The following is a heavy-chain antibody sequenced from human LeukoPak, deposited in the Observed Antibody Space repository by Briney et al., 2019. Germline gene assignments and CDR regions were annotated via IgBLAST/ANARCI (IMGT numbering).Heavy chain of an antibody. D-gene: IGHD2-15*01. J-gene: IGHJ4*02. Sequence: SQTLSLTCAISGDSVSNKDAAWNWIRQSPSRGLEWLGRTYYRSKWSNDYAVSVKSRTTINPDTSKNQFSLQLRSVTPDDTAVYYCARQSLGYVDYWGQGSRVTVSS. CDR1: GDSVSNKDAA. V-gene: IGHV6-1*01. CDR3: ARQSLGYVDY. CDR2: TYYRSKWSN.